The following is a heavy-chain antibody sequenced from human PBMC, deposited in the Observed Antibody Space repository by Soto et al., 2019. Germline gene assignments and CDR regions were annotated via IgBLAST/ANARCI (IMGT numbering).Heavy chain of an antibody. V-gene: IGHV1-8*01. CDR3: ARSGSGIDYWDRFDP. CDR2: MNSNSGNT. Sequence: QVQLVQSGAEVKKPAASVKVSCKASGYTFTSYDINWVRQSTGQGLEWMGWMNSNSGNTGYAQEFQRRVTMTRNTSISRAYMELSSLRSEDTAVYYCARSGSGIDYWDRFDPWGQGTLVTVSS. CDR1: GYTFTSYD. J-gene: IGHJ5*02. D-gene: IGHD3-10*01.